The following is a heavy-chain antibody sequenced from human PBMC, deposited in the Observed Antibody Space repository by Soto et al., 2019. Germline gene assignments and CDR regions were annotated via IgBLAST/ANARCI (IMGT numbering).Heavy chain of an antibody. CDR1: GVTFSTYG. J-gene: IGHJ3*02. CDR3: AKDMTPQGDLVAFDI. V-gene: IGHV3-30*18. CDR2: ISYDGSNK. D-gene: IGHD2-21*01. Sequence: PGGSVRLSCAASGVTFSTYGMHWVRQGPGKGLEWVAVISYDGSNKYYADSVKGRFTISRDNSKNTLYLQMNSLRAEDTAVYYCAKDMTPQGDLVAFDIWGQGTMVTVSS.